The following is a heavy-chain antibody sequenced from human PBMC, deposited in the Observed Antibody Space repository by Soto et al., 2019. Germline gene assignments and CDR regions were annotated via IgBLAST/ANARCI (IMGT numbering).Heavy chain of an antibody. J-gene: IGHJ4*02. CDR2: ISSTTNYI. Sequence: PWGSLRLTCAASGFTFTRYSMNWVRHPPGKGLEWVSSISSTTNYIYYAGSMKGRFTVSRDNAKNSVYLEMNSLSAEDTAVYYCARESEDLTSNFDYWGQGTLVTVSS. CDR1: GFTFTRYS. CDR3: ARESEDLTSNFDY. V-gene: IGHV3-21*01.